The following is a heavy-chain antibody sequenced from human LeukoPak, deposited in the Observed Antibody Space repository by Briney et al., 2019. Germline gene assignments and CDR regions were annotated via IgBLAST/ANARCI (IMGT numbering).Heavy chain of an antibody. CDR3: ARVITIFGVVIRTYYGMDV. CDR2: IIPIFGTA. D-gene: IGHD3-3*01. Sequence: EASVKVSCKDSGGTFSSYAISWVRQAPGQGLEWMGGIIPIFGTANYAQKFQGRVTITADESTSTAYMELSSLRSEDTAVYYCARVITIFGVVIRTYYGMDVWGQGTTVTVSS. V-gene: IGHV1-69*13. J-gene: IGHJ6*02. CDR1: GGTFSSYA.